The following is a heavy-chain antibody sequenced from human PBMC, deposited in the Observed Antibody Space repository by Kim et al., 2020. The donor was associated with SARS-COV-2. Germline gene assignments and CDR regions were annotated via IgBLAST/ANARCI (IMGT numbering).Heavy chain of an antibody. CDR2: IYWDDDK. CDR3: AHRRTYGDYEGYYFDY. J-gene: IGHJ4*02. V-gene: IGHV2-5*02. D-gene: IGHD4-17*01. CDR1: GFSLSTSGVG. Sequence: SGPTLVNPTQTLTLTCTFSGFSLSTSGVGVGWIRQPPGKALEWLALIYWDDDKRYSPSLKSRLTITKDTSKNQVVLTMTNMDPVDTATYYCAHRRTYGDYEGYYFDYWGQGTLVTVSS.